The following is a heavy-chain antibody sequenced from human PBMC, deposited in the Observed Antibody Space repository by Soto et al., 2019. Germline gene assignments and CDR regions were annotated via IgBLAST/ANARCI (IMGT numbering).Heavy chain of an antibody. Sequence: QVHLVQSGAEVKKPGASVKVSCKASGYTFTNYAMHWVRQAPGQRLEYMGGVNGGNGETKYSQKFQGTVTFTRDTSASTAYLELSSLRSEDTALYYCETLNPVGYKYDLAFDYWGQGTLVTVSS. CDR3: ETLNPVGYKYDLAFDY. V-gene: IGHV1-3*01. J-gene: IGHJ4*02. CDR1: GYTFTNYA. CDR2: VNGGNGET. D-gene: IGHD3-16*01.